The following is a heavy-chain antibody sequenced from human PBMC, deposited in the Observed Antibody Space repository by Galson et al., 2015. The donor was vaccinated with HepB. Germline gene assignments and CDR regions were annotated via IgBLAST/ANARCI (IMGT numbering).Heavy chain of an antibody. D-gene: IGHD1-26*01. J-gene: IGHJ4*02. CDR3: ARGREGFDY. CDR1: GYTFTSFY. CDR2: INPNTGGT. Sequence: SVKVSCKASGYTFTSFYIHWVRQAPGQGLEWMGWINPNTGGTNYAQKFQGRVTMTRDTSISTAYMELSRLRSDDTAVYYCARGREGFDYWGQGTLVTVSS. V-gene: IGHV1-2*02.